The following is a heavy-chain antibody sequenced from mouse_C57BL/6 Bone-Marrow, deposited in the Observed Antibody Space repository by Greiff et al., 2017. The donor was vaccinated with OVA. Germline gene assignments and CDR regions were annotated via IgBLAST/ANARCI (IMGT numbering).Heavy chain of an antibody. Sequence: QVQLQQPGAELVKPGASVKLSCKASGYTFTSYWMHWVKQRPGRGLEWIGRIDPNSGGTKYNEKFKGKATLTVDKPSSTAYMQLSSLTSEDSAVYCGARFYYDNDDYAMDYWGQGTSVTVSS. J-gene: IGHJ4*01. CDR1: GYTFTSYW. CDR2: IDPNSGGT. V-gene: IGHV1-72*01. D-gene: IGHD2-4*01. CDR3: ARFYYDNDDYAMDY.